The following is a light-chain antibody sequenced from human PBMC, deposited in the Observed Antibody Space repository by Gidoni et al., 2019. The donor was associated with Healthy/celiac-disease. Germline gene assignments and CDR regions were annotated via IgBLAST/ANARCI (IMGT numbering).Light chain of an antibody. CDR1: QGISSY. CDR2: AAS. Sequence: AIRITQSPSSFSASTGDRVTITCRASQGISSYLAWYQQKPEKATKLLIYAASTFQSGVPSRFSGSGSRKDFTITISCLQYEDVATYYSQKYYSYPWTFGRGTKVEIK. V-gene: IGKV1-8*01. CDR3: QKYYSYPWT. J-gene: IGKJ1*01.